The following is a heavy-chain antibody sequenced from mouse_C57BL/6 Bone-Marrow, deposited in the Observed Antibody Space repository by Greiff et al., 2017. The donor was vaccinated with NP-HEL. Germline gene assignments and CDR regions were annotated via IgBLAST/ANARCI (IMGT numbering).Heavy chain of an antibody. CDR3: VSRGDYDGYAMDY. Sequence: EVKLMESGGGLVQPKGSLKLSCAASGFSFNTYAMNWVRQAPGKGLEWVARIRSKSNNYATYYADSVKDRFTISRDDSESMLYLQMNNLKTEDTAMYYCVSRGDYDGYAMDYWGQGTSVTVSS. CDR1: GFSFNTYA. D-gene: IGHD2-4*01. CDR2: IRSKSNNYAT. V-gene: IGHV10-1*01. J-gene: IGHJ4*01.